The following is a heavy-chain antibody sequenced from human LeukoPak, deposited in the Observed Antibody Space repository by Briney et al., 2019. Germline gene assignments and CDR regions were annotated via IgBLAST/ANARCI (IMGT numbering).Heavy chain of an antibody. CDR1: GFTFSITY. Sequence: PGGSLRLSCTASGFTFSITYMAWVRQTPGKGLEWVSVIYGGGDAYYADSVKGRFTIARDNGKNSLYLQMNSLRAEDTAVYYCARALKGVRRRLGGTTTFEDYYYMDVWGKGTMVTISS. V-gene: IGHV3-66*01. CDR3: ARALKGVRRRLGGTTTFEDYYYMDV. J-gene: IGHJ6*03. CDR2: IYGGGDA. D-gene: IGHD1-26*01.